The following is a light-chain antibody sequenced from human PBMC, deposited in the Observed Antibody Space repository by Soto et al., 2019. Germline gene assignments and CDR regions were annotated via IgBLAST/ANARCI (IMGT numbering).Light chain of an antibody. J-gene: IGLJ1*01. Sequence: QSVLTQPPSASGTPGQRVTISCSGSSSNIGSNTVNWYQQLPGTAPKLLIYINNQRPSGVPDRVSGSKSGTSASLAISGLQSEDEADYYCAAWDDRLNGYVFGTGTKLTVL. CDR3: AAWDDRLNGYV. CDR2: INN. V-gene: IGLV1-44*01. CDR1: SSNIGSNT.